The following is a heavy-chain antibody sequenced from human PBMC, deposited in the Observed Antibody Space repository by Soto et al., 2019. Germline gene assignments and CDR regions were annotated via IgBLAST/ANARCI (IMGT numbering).Heavy chain of an antibody. CDR3: ARGIATAGMIDY. D-gene: IGHD6-13*01. CDR2: ISAYNGNT. J-gene: IGHJ4*02. V-gene: IGHV1-18*01. CDR1: GYTFTIYG. Sequence: ASVKVSCKASGYTFTIYGISWVLQAPGQGLEWMGWISAYNGNTNYAQNLQGRATTTTDTSTSTAYMELRSLRSDDTAVYYCARGIATAGMIDYWGQGTLVTVSS.